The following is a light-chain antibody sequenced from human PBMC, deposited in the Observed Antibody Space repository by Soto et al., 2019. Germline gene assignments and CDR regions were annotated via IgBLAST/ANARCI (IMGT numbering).Light chain of an antibody. J-gene: IGKJ4*01. V-gene: IGKV3-11*01. CDR3: QQPSNWPLT. CDR1: QSVSRY. CDR2: DAS. Sequence: EIVLTQSPSTLSLSTGERATLSCRASQSVSRYLAWYQQKPGQAPRLLIYDASNSATGIPARFSGSGSGTDFTLPVSRLEPEDLSVSYCQQPSNWPLTFGGGTQLEFK.